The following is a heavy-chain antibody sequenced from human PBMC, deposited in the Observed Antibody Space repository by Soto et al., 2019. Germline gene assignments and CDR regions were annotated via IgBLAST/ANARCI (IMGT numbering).Heavy chain of an antibody. D-gene: IGHD3-9*01. CDR3: ASLGYYDILTGSDY. CDR2: IYSGGST. J-gene: IGHJ4*02. CDR1: GFTVSSNY. Sequence: GGSLRLSCAASGFTVSSNYMSWVRQAPGKGLEWVSVIYSGGSTYYADSVKGRFTISRDNSKNTLYLQMNSLRAEDTAVYYCASLGYYDILTGSDYWGQGTLVTVSS. V-gene: IGHV3-66*01.